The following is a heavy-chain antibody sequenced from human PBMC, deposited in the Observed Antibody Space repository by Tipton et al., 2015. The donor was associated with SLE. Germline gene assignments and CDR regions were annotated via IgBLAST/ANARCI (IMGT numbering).Heavy chain of an antibody. V-gene: IGHV4-34*01. CDR2: INHIGST. J-gene: IGHJ2*01. CDR3: ARGPLLDL. CDR1: GGSFSGYY. Sequence: TLSLTCAVYGGSFSGYYWSWIRQPPGKGLEWIGEINHIGSTNYNPSLKSRVTISVDTSKNQFSLKLSSVTAADTAVYYCARGPLLDLWGRGTLVTVSS. D-gene: IGHD5/OR15-5a*01.